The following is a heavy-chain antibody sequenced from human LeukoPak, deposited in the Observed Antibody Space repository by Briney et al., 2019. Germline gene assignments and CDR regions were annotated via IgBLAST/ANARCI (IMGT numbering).Heavy chain of an antibody. CDR2: IYYSGST. V-gene: IGHV4-30-4*01. J-gene: IGHJ5*02. CDR3: ARGGSGYYYEWFDP. CDR1: GGSISSGDYY. D-gene: IGHD3-22*01. Sequence: PSETLSLTCTVSGGSISSGDYYWSWIRQPPGKGLEWIGYIYYSGSTYYNPSLKSRVTISVDTSKNQFSLKLSSVTAADTAVYYCARGGSGYYYEWFDPWGQGTLVTVSS.